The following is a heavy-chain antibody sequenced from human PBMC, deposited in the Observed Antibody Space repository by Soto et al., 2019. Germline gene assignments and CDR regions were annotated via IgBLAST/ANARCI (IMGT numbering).Heavy chain of an antibody. CDR1: GYTFTSYD. D-gene: IGHD6-6*01. V-gene: IGHV1-8*01. CDR2: MNPNNGDT. Sequence: QVQLVQSGAEVKEPGASVKVSCKTSGYTFTSYDISCVRQATGQGLEWMVWMNPNNGDTGSAQKFQGRVTMTRDPSITAAYLALNTLPSDDTAVYYCVRDFSSSSYFASWGQGTLVTVSS. CDR3: VRDFSSSSYFAS. J-gene: IGHJ4*02.